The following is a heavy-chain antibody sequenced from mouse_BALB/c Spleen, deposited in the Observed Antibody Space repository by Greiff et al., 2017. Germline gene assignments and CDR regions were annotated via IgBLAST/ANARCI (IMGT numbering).Heavy chain of an antibody. D-gene: IGHD1-1*01. CDR1: GFSLTGYG. Sequence: QVQLKQSGPGLVAPSQSLSIKCTVSGFSLTGYGVNWVRQPPGKGLEWLGMIWGDGSTDYNSALKSRLSISKDNSKSQVFLKMNSLQTDDTARYYCAREARYGSSSWFAYWGQGTLVTVSA. CDR2: IWGDGST. CDR3: AREARYGSSSWFAY. J-gene: IGHJ3*01. V-gene: IGHV2-6-7*01.